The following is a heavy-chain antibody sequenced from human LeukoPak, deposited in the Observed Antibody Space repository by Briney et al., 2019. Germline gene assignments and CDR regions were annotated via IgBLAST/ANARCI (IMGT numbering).Heavy chain of an antibody. CDR2: IRYDGSNK. CDR1: GFTFGSYG. CDR3: AKDTPHYYGSGSYYDY. J-gene: IGHJ4*02. V-gene: IGHV3-30*02. D-gene: IGHD3-10*01. Sequence: GGSLRLSCAASGFTFGSYGMHWVRQAPGKGLEWVAFIRYDGSNKYYADSAKGRFTISRGNSKNTLYLQMNSLRAEDTAVYYCAKDTPHYYGSGSYYDYWGQGTLVTVSS.